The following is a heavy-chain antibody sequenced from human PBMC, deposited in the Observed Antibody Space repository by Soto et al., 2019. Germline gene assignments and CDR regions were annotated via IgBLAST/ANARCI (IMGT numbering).Heavy chain of an antibody. CDR2: INPNSGGT. CDR1: GYTFTGYY. J-gene: IGHJ5*02. CDR3: ARDRGPNVELPTYNWFDP. D-gene: IGHD1-26*01. Sequence: ASVKVSCKASGYTFTGYYMHWVRQAPGQGLEWMGWINPNSGGTNYAQKFQGWVTMTRDTSISTAYMELSRLRSDDTAVYYCARDRGPNVELPTYNWFDPWGQGTLVTVPQ. V-gene: IGHV1-2*04.